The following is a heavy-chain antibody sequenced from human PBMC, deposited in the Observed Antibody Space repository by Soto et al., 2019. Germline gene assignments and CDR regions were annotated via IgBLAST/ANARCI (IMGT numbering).Heavy chain of an antibody. CDR2: MDPKTGNT. CDR3: ARGRGWRDY. CDR1: GYSFTSYD. V-gene: IGHV1-8*01. D-gene: IGHD6-19*01. Sequence: ASVKVSCKASGYSFTSYDINWVRQATGQGLEWMGWMDPKTGNTDYGQKFQGRVTMTRNTSISTAYMELSSLTSEDTAVYYCARGRGWRDYWGQGTLVTGSS. J-gene: IGHJ4*02.